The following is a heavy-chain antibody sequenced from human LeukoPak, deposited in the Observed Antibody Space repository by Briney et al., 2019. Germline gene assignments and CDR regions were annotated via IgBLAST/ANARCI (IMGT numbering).Heavy chain of an antibody. Sequence: ASVKVSCKASGYTFTSYDINWVRQATGQGLEWMGWMNPNSGNTGYAQKFQGRVTMTRNTSISTAYMELSSLRSEDTAAYYCARVPSRRAVRGAPTAYYYGMDVWGQGTTVTVSS. D-gene: IGHD3-10*01. J-gene: IGHJ6*02. CDR2: MNPNSGNT. V-gene: IGHV1-8*01. CDR1: GYTFTSYD. CDR3: ARVPSRRAVRGAPTAYYYGMDV.